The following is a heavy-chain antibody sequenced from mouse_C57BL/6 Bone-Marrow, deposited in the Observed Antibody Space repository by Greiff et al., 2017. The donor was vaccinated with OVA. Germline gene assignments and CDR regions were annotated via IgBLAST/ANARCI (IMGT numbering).Heavy chain of an antibody. CDR3: AISYFSNYRVAY. V-gene: IGHV1-7*01. Sequence: QVQLQQSGAELAKPGASVKLSCKASGYTFTSYWMHWVKQRPGQGLEWIGYINPSSGSTKYNQKFKDKATLTEDKSSSTAYMQLSSLTYEDSAVYYCAISYFSNYRVAYWGQGTLVTVSA. CDR1: GYTFTSYW. D-gene: IGHD2-5*01. J-gene: IGHJ3*01. CDR2: INPSSGST.